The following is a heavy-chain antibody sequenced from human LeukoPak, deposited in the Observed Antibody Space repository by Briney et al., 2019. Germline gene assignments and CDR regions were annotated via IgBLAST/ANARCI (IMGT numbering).Heavy chain of an antibody. CDR1: GGSISSGDYY. D-gene: IGHD2-2*01. Sequence: PSETLSLTCTVSGGSISSGDYYWSWIRQPPGKGLEWIGYIYYSGSTYYNPSLKSRVTISVDTSKNQFSLKLSSVTAADTAVYYCSRERRIVVVPAAIPGAFDIWGQGTMVTVSS. CDR2: IYYSGST. V-gene: IGHV4-30-4*01. J-gene: IGHJ3*02. CDR3: SRERRIVVVPAAIPGAFDI.